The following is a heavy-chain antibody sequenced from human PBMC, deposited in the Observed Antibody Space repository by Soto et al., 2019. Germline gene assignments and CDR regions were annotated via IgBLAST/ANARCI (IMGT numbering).Heavy chain of an antibody. CDR2: IKQDGSEN. CDR3: ARDVGSSSRYYYYGRDV. J-gene: IGHJ6*02. Sequence: EVQLVESGGGLVQPGGSLRLSCAASGFTFSSYWMSWVRQAPGKGLEWVYNIKQDGSENYYVDSVKGQFTISRDNAKNSLYLQMNSLRAEDTAVYYCARDVGSSSRYYYYGRDVWGQGPTVTVSS. CDR1: GFTFSSYW. V-gene: IGHV3-7*05. D-gene: IGHD6-6*01.